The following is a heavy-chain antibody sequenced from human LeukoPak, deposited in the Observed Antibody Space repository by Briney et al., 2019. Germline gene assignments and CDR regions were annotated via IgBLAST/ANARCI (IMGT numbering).Heavy chain of an antibody. Sequence: PSETLSLTCAVYGGSFSGYYWSWIRQPPGKGLEWIGEINHSGSTNYNPSLKSRVTISVDTSKNQFSLKLSSVTAADTAVYYCARDRAYYDFWSGHNWFDPWGQGTLVTVSS. J-gene: IGHJ5*02. V-gene: IGHV4-34*01. CDR1: GGSFSGYY. CDR2: INHSGST. CDR3: ARDRAYYDFWSGHNWFDP. D-gene: IGHD3-3*01.